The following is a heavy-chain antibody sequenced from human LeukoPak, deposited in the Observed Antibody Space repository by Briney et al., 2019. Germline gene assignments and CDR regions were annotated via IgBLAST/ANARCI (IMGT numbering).Heavy chain of an antibody. V-gene: IGHV4-4*02. D-gene: IGHD3-16*01. J-gene: IGHJ4*02. Sequence: SGTLSLTCAVSGGSINSSNWWSWVRQTPGRGLEWIGEVFQGGTTTNYNPSLKSRVTISIDRSKSQFSLQLNSVTAADTAVYYCANRGIAECPHYWGQGTLVTVSS. CDR2: VFQGGTTT. CDR1: GGSINSSNW. CDR3: ANRGIAECPHY.